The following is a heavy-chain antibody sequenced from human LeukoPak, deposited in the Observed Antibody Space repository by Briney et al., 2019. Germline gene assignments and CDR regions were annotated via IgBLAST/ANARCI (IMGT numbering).Heavy chain of an antibody. CDR3: ARATYYYDSSGYLYYYGMDV. CDR1: GGSLSSDY. V-gene: IGHV4-59*01. J-gene: IGHJ6*02. CDR2: IYYSGST. Sequence: SETLSLTCTVSGGSLSSDYWTWLRQPPGKRLQWIGYIYYSGSTNYNPSLKSRVTISVDTSKNQFSLKLSSVTAADTAVYYCARATYYYDSSGYLYYYGMDVWGQGTTVTVSS. D-gene: IGHD3-22*01.